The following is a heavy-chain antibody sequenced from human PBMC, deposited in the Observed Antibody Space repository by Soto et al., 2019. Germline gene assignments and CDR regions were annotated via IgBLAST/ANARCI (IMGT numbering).Heavy chain of an antibody. CDR1: GYSFINYW. Sequence: PGEPLKISCKASGYSFINYWIGWVRQMPGKGLEWMGIMYPGDSDIRYSPSFQGQVTISADKSISTAYLQWSSLRASDTAMYYCARPKESGTYSSFEYWGQGTLVTVSS. CDR3: ARPKESGTYSSFEY. D-gene: IGHD1-26*01. V-gene: IGHV5-51*01. J-gene: IGHJ4*02. CDR2: MYPGDSDI.